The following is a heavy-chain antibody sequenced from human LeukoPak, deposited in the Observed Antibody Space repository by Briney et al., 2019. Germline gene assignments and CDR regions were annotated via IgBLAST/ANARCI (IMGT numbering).Heavy chain of an antibody. CDR2: INPNSGGT. Sequence: ASVKVSCKASGYTFTGYYMHWVRQAPGQGLEWMGWINPNSGGTNYAQKFQGRVTMTRDTSISIAYMELSRLRSDDTAVYYCARDKLVGATTGKDYWGQGTLVTVSS. CDR3: ARDKLVGATTGKDY. D-gene: IGHD1-26*01. J-gene: IGHJ4*02. CDR1: GYTFTGYY. V-gene: IGHV1-2*02.